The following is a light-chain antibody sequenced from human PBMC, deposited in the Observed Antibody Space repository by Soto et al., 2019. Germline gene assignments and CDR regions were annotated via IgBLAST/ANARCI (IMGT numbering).Light chain of an antibody. Sequence: EVVLTQSPATLSLSPGGRATLSCRASEDVDIYLAWYQQRPGQAPRLLIYDTSKRATGIPARFTGTGSGTDFALTISSLEPEDFAVYYCQQRFSWPPWTFGQGTKVEIK. V-gene: IGKV3-11*01. CDR2: DTS. CDR1: EDVDIY. J-gene: IGKJ1*01. CDR3: QQRFSWPPWT.